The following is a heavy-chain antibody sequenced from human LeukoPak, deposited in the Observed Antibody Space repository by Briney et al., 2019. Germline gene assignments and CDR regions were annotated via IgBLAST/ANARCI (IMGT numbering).Heavy chain of an antibody. V-gene: IGHV3-23*01. CDR2: ISGSGGST. CDR3: AKVIVVVPAAIPYFDY. J-gene: IGHJ4*02. Sequence: GGSLRLSCAASGFTFSSYAMSWVRQAPGKGLEWVSAISGSGGSTYYADSVKGRFTISRDNSKNTLYLQMNSLRAEDTAVYYCAKVIVVVPAAIPYFDYWSQGTLVTVSS. CDR1: GFTFSSYA. D-gene: IGHD2-2*02.